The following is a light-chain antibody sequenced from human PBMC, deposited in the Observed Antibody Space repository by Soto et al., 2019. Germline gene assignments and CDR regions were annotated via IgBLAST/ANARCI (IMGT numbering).Light chain of an antibody. CDR3: QQYGSPSGT. V-gene: IGKV3-20*01. CDR1: QSVNSSY. J-gene: IGKJ1*01. Sequence: EIVLTQSPGTLSLSPGERATLSCRASQSVNSSYLAWYQQKPGQAPRLLIYGVSSRAPGIPDRFSGSGAGTDFTLTISSLEPEDFAVYYWQQYGSPSGTFGQGTKVEIQ. CDR2: GVS.